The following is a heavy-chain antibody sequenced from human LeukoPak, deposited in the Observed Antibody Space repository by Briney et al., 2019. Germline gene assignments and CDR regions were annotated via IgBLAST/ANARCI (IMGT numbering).Heavy chain of an antibody. J-gene: IGHJ6*02. Sequence: GGSLRLSCAASGFTFSSYWMHWVRQAPGKGLVWVSRINSDGSSTSYADSVKGRFTISRDNAKNTLYLQMNSLRAEDTAVYYCARDSETGTPSFYYYGMDVWGQGTTVTVSS. CDR1: GFTFSSYW. CDR3: ARDSETGTPSFYYYGMDV. CDR2: INSDGSST. D-gene: IGHD1-1*01. V-gene: IGHV3-74*01.